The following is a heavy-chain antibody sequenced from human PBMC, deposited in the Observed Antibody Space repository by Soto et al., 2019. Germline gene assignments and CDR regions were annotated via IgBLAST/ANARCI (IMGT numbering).Heavy chain of an antibody. CDR1: GYTFTSYY. CDR3: ARGRPHTDY. Sequence: ASVKVSCKASGYTFTSYYMHWVRQAPGQGLEWMGIINPSGGSTSYAQKFQGRVTMTTDTSTSTAYMELRSLRSDDTAVYYCARGRPHTDYWGQGTLVTVSS. V-gene: IGHV1-46*01. CDR2: INPSGGST. J-gene: IGHJ4*02.